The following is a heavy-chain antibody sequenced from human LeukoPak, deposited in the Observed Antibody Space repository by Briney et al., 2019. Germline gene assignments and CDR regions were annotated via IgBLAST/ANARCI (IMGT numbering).Heavy chain of an antibody. V-gene: IGHV3-74*01. D-gene: IGHD6-25*01. CDR2: IKSDGSST. Sequence: GGSLRLSCAASGFTFSTYWMHWVRQAPGKELVWVSCIKSDGSSTIYADSVKGRFTISRDNAKSTLYLQMNSLGAEDTAVYYCSSRLFDWGQGTLVTVSS. J-gene: IGHJ4*02. CDR3: SSRLFD. CDR1: GFTFSTYW.